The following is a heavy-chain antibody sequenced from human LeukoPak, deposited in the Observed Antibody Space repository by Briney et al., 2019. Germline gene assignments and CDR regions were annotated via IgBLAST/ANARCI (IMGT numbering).Heavy chain of an antibody. CDR1: GGSISSYY. CDR2: IYYSGST. CDR3: ASQSSGGRYYYYYMDV. D-gene: IGHD2-15*01. Sequence: SETLSLTCTVSGGSISSYYWSWIRQPPGKGLEWIGYIYYSGSTNYNPSLKSRVTISVDTSKNQFSLKLSSVTAADTAVYYCASQSSGGRYYYYYMDVWGKGTTVTVSS. V-gene: IGHV4-59*01. J-gene: IGHJ6*03.